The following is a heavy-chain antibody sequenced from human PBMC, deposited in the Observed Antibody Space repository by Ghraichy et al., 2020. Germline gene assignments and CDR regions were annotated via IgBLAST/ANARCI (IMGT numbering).Heavy chain of an antibody. D-gene: IGHD3-10*01. CDR2: IRYDGNNQ. Sequence: GGSLRLSCAASGFAFSSYGMHWVRQAPGKGLEWVAFIRYDGNNQFYADSVEGRFTISRDNSKSTLYLQMNSLRVEDTAVYYCAKDGVAVFITQYYFDSWGQGTLVTIPS. V-gene: IGHV3-30*02. CDR3: AKDGVAVFITQYYFDS. CDR1: GFAFSSYG. J-gene: IGHJ4*02.